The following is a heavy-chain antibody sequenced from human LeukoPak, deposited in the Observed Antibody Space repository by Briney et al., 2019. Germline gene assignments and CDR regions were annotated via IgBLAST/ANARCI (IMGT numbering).Heavy chain of an antibody. D-gene: IGHD3-9*01. V-gene: IGHV1-18*01. CDR3: ARDRSSPLRYFDWSPSDY. Sequence: VASVKVSCKASGYTFTSYGISWVRQAPGQGLEWMGWISAYNGNTNHAQKLQGRVTMTTDTSTSTAYMELRSLRSDDTAVYYCARDRSSPLRYFDWSPSDYWGQGTLVTVSS. J-gene: IGHJ4*02. CDR2: ISAYNGNT. CDR1: GYTFTSYG.